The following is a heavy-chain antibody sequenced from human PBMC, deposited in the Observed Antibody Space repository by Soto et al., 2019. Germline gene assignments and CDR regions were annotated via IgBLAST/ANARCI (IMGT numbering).Heavy chain of an antibody. CDR2: ISSSGSTI. CDR1: GFTFSDYY. D-gene: IGHD4-17*01. J-gene: IGHJ5*02. Sequence: GGSLRPSCAASGFTFSDYYMSWIRQAPGKGLEWVSYISSSGSTIYYADSVKGRFTISRDNAKNSLYLQMNSLRAEDTAVYYCARDLDRTTVTSPFDPWGQGTLVTVSS. CDR3: ARDLDRTTVTSPFDP. V-gene: IGHV3-11*01.